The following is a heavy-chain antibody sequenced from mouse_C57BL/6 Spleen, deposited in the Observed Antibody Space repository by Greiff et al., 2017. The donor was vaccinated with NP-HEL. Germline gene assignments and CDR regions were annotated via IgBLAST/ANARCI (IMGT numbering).Heavy chain of an antibody. CDR3: ASLNYYGSYYAMDY. Sequence: EVQLQQSGPELVKPGASVKISCKASGYSFTDYNMTWVQPSNGKSLEWIGVLNPNYGTTSYNQKFKCQATLTVDQSSSKAYMQLNSMTSEESAVYDCASLNYYGSYYAMDYWGQGTSVTVSS. D-gene: IGHD1-1*01. J-gene: IGHJ4*01. V-gene: IGHV1-39*01. CDR1: GYSFTDYN. CDR2: LNPNYGTT.